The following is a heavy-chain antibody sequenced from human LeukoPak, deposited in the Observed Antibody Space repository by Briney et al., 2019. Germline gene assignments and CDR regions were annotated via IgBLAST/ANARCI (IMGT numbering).Heavy chain of an antibody. CDR2: ISAYNGNT. CDR1: GYTFTSYG. V-gene: IGHV1-18*01. J-gene: IGHJ4*02. CDR3: ARDASSGSYYLPTR. D-gene: IGHD1-26*01. Sequence: ASVKVSCKASGYTFTSYGISWVRQAPGQGLEWMGWISAYNGNTNYAQKLQGGVTMTRDTSTSTVYMELSSLRSEDTAVYYCARDASSGSYYLPTRWGQGTLVTVSS.